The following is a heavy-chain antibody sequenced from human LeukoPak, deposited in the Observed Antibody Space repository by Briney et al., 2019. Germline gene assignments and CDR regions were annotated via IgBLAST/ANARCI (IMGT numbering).Heavy chain of an antibody. J-gene: IGHJ4*02. CDR1: GFPFSNYG. CDR3: AKDKGREGDY. CDR2: ISADGIDK. Sequence: GGSLRLSCAASGFPFSNYGMHWVRQAPGKGLEWVAVISADGIDKYYGDSVKGRFTISRDNSKNTLYLQMSSLRPEDTAVYYCAKDKGREGDYWGQGNLVTVSS. V-gene: IGHV3-30*18.